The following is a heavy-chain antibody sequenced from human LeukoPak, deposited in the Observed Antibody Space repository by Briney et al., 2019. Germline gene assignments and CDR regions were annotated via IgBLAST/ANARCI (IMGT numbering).Heavy chain of an antibody. CDR2: ISAYNGNT. CDR3: ARDLSRGSYEPFDY. V-gene: IGHV1-18*01. J-gene: IGHJ4*02. D-gene: IGHD1-26*01. Sequence: GASVKVSCKASGYTFSTYGISWVRQAPGQGLEWMGWISAYNGNTNYAQKLQGRVTMTTDTSTSTAYMELRSLRSDDTAVYYCARDLSRGSYEPFDYWGQGTLVTVSS. CDR1: GYTFSTYG.